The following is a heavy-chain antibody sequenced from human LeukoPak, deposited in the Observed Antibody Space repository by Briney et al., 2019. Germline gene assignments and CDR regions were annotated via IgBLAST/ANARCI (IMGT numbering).Heavy chain of an antibody. Sequence: GGSLRLSCAASGFTFDDYAMHWVRQGPGKGLEWVSGISWNSGSIGYADSVKGRFTISRDNAKNSLYLQMNSLRDEDTAVYYCAADSDWAFHYWGQGTRVTVSS. CDR2: ISWNSGSI. V-gene: IGHV3-9*01. CDR1: GFTFDDYA. D-gene: IGHD2-21*02. J-gene: IGHJ4*02. CDR3: AADSDWAFHY.